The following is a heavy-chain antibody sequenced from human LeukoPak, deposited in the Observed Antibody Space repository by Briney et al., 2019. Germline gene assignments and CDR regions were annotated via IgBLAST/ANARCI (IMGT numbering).Heavy chain of an antibody. D-gene: IGHD5-24*01. CDR1: GRAISSYY. V-gene: IGHV4-59*01. J-gene: IGHJ4*02. CDR3: ARGKRWLQSPFDN. Sequence: SETLSLTCTVAGRAISSYYCSWIRQPPGKGREWVGYIQYSGSSNYTSSLKSRVTISVDTSQNHFSLKVSFVTAADTAVYYCARGKRWLQSPFDNWGQGTLVTVSS. CDR2: IQYSGSS.